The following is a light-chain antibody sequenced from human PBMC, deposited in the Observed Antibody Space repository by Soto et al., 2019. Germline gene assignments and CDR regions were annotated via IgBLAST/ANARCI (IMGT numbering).Light chain of an antibody. CDR2: KAS. CDR1: QSFNTW. V-gene: IGKV1-5*03. Sequence: IRMTKSPSTLSASVGYRVTITCRASQSFNTWLAWYQQKPGKAPNLLIYKASSLESGVPSRFSGSGSGTEFTLTISSLQPDDLATYYCQQYNSFPWTFGQGTKLDIK. CDR3: QQYNSFPWT. J-gene: IGKJ1*01.